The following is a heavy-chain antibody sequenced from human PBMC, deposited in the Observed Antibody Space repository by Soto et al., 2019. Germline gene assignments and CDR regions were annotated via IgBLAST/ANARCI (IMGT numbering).Heavy chain of an antibody. D-gene: IGHD2-8*01. CDR3: ARAANIVLMVYGFDY. V-gene: IGHV1-18*04. CDR2: ISAYNGNT. J-gene: IGHJ4*02. CDR1: GYTFTSYG. Sequence: AASVKVSCKASGYTFTSYGISWVRQAPGQGLEWMGWISAYNGNTNYAQKLQGRVTMTTDTSTSTAYMELRSLRSDDTAVYYCARAANIVLMVYGFDYWGQGTLVTVSS.